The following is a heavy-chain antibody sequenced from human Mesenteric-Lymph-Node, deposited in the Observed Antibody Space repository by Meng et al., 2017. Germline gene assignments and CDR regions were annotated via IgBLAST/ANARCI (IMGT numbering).Heavy chain of an antibody. CDR2: ISSSSNYI. CDR3: ARDTPGLLFDY. V-gene: IGHV3-21*01. CDR1: GFTFSRYT. Sequence: EVQLVESGGGLVKPGGVLRLSCAAFGFTFSRYTMNWVRLAQAKGLEWVSYISSSSNYIYSADSVEGRFTISRDNDKNSLYLQMNSLRAEDTAVYYCARDTPGLLFDYWGQGTLVTVSS. D-gene: IGHD5-18*01. J-gene: IGHJ4*02.